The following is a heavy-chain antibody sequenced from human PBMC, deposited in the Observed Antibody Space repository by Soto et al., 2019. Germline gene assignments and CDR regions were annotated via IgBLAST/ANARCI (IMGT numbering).Heavy chain of an antibody. CDR3: ARDQRSTRLDV. CDR2: IWYDESKT. V-gene: IGHV3-33*01. J-gene: IGHJ6*02. Sequence: QVQLVESGGGVVQPGRSLRLSCAASGFTFRNYGMHWVRQAPGKGLEWVAVIWYDESKTYYTDSVKGRFTISRDNSKNTLYQQMNSLRVEDTAVYFCARDQRSTRLDVWGPGTTVTASS. D-gene: IGHD3-10*01. CDR1: GFTFRNYG.